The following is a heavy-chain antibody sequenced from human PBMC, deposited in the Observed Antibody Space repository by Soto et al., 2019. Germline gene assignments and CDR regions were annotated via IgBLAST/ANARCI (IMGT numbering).Heavy chain of an antibody. Sequence: QVQLVQSGAEVKKPGSSVKVSCKASGGTFSSYAISWVRQAPGQGLEWMGGIIPSFGTANYAQKFQGRVTITADKSTSTAYMELSSLRSEDTAVYYCARGEVVPAAIGGAFDYWGQGTLVTVSS. J-gene: IGHJ4*02. CDR2: IIPSFGTA. CDR1: GGTFSSYA. D-gene: IGHD2-2*01. CDR3: ARGEVVPAAIGGAFDY. V-gene: IGHV1-69*06.